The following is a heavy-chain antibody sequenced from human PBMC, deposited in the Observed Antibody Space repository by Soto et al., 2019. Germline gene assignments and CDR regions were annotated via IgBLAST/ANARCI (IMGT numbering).Heavy chain of an antibody. J-gene: IGHJ6*02. CDR2: IIPIFGTA. Sequence: SVKVSCKASGGTFSSYAISWVRQAPGQGLEWMGGIIPIFGTANYAQKIQGRVTITADESTSTAYIELSSLRSEDTAVYYSASRILLVPAAPPPTYYYYYGMDVWGQGTTVTVS. V-gene: IGHV1-69*13. CDR3: ASRILLVPAAPPPTYYYYYGMDV. CDR1: GGTFSSYA. D-gene: IGHD2-2*01.